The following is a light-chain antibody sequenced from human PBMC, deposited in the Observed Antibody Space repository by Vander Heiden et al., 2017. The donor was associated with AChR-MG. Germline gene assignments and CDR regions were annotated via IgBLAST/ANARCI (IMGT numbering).Light chain of an antibody. J-gene: IGKJ4*01. CDR1: QSVRSY. V-gene: IGKV3-11*01. CDR3: RQRNNWPLT. Sequence: EIVLPQSPATLSLSPGERATLSCRASQSVRSYLAWYQQKPGQAPRLLIYDASNRATGIPARFSGSGSGTDFTLTISSLEPEDFAVYYCRQRNNWPLTFGGGTKLEI. CDR2: DAS.